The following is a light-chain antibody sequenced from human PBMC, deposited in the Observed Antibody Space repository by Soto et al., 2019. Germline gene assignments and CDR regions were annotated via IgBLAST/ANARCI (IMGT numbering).Light chain of an antibody. V-gene: IGKV3D-20*02. CDR3: QQRSNWLT. Sequence: EIVLTQSPGTLSLSPGERATLSCRASESVSSSYLGWYQQKPGQAPRLLIYGASSRATGIPARFSGSGSGTDFTLTISSLEPEDFAVYYCQQRSNWLTFGGGTKVDIK. CDR1: ESVSSSY. J-gene: IGKJ4*01. CDR2: GAS.